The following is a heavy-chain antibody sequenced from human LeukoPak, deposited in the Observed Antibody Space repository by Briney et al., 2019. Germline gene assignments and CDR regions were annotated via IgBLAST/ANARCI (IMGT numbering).Heavy chain of an antibody. CDR3: AKIRDSSGLDY. V-gene: IGHV3-23*01. Sequence: GGSLRLSCAASGFTFSSYAMSWVRQAPGKGLEWVSSISGSGGTTYYADSVKGRFTISRDNSKNTLYLQMNSLRAEDTAVYYCAKIRDSSGLDYWGQGTLATVSS. CDR1: GFTFSSYA. D-gene: IGHD3-22*01. J-gene: IGHJ4*02. CDR2: ISGSGGTT.